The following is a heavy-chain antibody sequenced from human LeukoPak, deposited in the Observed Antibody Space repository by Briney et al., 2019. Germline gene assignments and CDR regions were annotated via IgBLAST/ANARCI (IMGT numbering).Heavy chain of an antibody. CDR3: ARGPWGAPPHFDY. CDR2: INHSGRT. CDR1: GGSFSGYY. D-gene: IGHD3-16*01. J-gene: IGHJ4*02. Sequence: SETLPLTCAVYGGSFSGYYWSWIRQPPGKGLEWSGEINHSGRTNYNPSLKSRVTISVDTYTNQFSLKLSSVTAADTAVYYCARGPWGAPPHFDYWGQGNLVTVSS. V-gene: IGHV4-34*01.